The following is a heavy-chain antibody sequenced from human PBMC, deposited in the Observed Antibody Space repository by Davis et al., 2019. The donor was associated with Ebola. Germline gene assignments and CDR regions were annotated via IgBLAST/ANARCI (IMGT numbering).Heavy chain of an antibody. D-gene: IGHD3-22*01. V-gene: IGHV4-39*07. CDR3: ARDRRYYYDSSGYYQSRSLDY. Sequence: MPSETLSLTCTVSGGSISSSSYYWGWIRQPPGKGLEWIGSIYYSGSTYYNPSLKSRVTISVDTSKNQFSLKLSSVTAADTAVYYCARDRRYYYDSSGYYQSRSLDYWGQGTLVTVSS. J-gene: IGHJ4*02. CDR1: GGSISSSSYY. CDR2: IYYSGST.